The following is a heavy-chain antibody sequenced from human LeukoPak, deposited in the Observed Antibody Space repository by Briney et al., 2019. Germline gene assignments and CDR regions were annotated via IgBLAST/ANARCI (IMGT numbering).Heavy chain of an antibody. CDR2: IIPIFGTA. Sequence: ASVKVSCKASGGTFSSYAISWVRQAPGQGLEWMGGIIPIFGTANYAQKFQGRVTITADKSTSTAYMELSSLRSEDTAVYYCARGQSGWKEFDYWGQGTLVTVSS. CDR1: GGTFSSYA. CDR3: ARGQSGWKEFDY. D-gene: IGHD1-1*01. J-gene: IGHJ4*02. V-gene: IGHV1-69*06.